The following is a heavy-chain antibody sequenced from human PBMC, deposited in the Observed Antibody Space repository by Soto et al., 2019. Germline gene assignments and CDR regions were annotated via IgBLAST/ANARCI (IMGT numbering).Heavy chain of an antibody. CDR2: ISSSSSYI. CDR3: ASSLLLWFGEVYSDYYYYMDV. V-gene: IGHV3-21*01. J-gene: IGHJ6*03. Sequence: EVQLVESGGGLVKPGGSLRLSCAASGFTFSSYSMNWVRQAPGKGLEWVSSISSSSSYIYYADSVKGRFTISRDNAKNSLYLQMNSLRAEDTAVYYCASSLLLWFGEVYSDYYYYMDVWGKGTTVTVSS. CDR1: GFTFSSYS. D-gene: IGHD3-10*01.